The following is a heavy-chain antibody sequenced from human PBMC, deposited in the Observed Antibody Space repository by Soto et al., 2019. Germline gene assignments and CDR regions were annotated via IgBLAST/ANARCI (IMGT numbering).Heavy chain of an antibody. J-gene: IGHJ3*02. CDR2: INSDGSST. D-gene: IGHD5-18*01. CDR1: GFTFSSYW. CDR3: ARDRRVHSYGYEAFDI. V-gene: IGHV3-74*01. Sequence: EVQLVESGGGLVQPGGSLRLSCAASGFTFSSYWMHWVRQAPGKGLVWVSRINSDGSSTSYADSVKGRFTISRDNAKNKVYLQINRYRAEDTAVYYCARDRRVHSYGYEAFDIWGQGTMVTVSS.